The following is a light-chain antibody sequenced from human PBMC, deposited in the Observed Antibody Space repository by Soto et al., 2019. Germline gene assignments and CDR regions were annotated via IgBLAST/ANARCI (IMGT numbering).Light chain of an antibody. J-gene: IGKJ1*01. CDR1: QSIRSNY. CDR2: GAS. Sequence: EIVLTQSPGTLSLSPCERATLSCSASQSIRSNYVAWYQQKPGQGPRLLIYGASSRATGIPDRFSGSGSGTDFTLIISRLEPEDFAMYYCQQYGSSPRTFGQGTKV. CDR3: QQYGSSPRT. V-gene: IGKV3-20*01.